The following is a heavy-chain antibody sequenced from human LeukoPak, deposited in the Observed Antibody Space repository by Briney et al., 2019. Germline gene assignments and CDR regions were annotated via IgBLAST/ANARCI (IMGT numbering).Heavy chain of an antibody. D-gene: IGHD3-3*01. J-gene: IGHJ3*02. V-gene: IGHV3-11*01. CDR2: ITSSGSTI. CDR1: GFTFSDYY. CDR3: ARSFFRHAPVAFDI. Sequence: GGSLRLSCAASGFTFSDYYMSWIRQAPGKGLEWVSYITSSGSTIYYADSVKGRFTISRDNAKNSLYLQMNSLRAEDTAVYYCARSFFRHAPVAFDIWGQGTMVTVSS.